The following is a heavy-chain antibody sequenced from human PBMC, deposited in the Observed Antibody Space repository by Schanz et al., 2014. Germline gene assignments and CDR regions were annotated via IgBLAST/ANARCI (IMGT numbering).Heavy chain of an antibody. CDR3: AKGRFGELSAFDI. J-gene: IGHJ3*02. V-gene: IGHV3-23*01. CDR1: GFTFSTSA. D-gene: IGHD3-10*01. CDR2: ILGLASTT. Sequence: EVQLMESGGGLVKPGGSLRLSCAASGFTFSTSAMSWVRQVPGKGLEWVSAILGLASTTYYADSVKGRFTISRDNSKNLLYLQMNSLRAEDTAVYYCAKGRFGELSAFDIWGQGTMVTVSS.